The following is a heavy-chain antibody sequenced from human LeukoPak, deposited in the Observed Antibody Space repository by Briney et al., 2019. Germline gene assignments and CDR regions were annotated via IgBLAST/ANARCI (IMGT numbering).Heavy chain of an antibody. Sequence: GGSLRLSCAASGFTFSSDSMHWIRQAPGKGLEYVSAIGYGGDTYYANSVKGRFTISRDNSKNTLYLQMGSLRAEDMAVYYCARVGSSGSFDYRGQGTLVTVSS. J-gene: IGHJ4*02. CDR3: ARVGSSGSFDY. CDR1: GFTFSSDS. CDR2: IGYGGDT. D-gene: IGHD6-19*01. V-gene: IGHV3-64*01.